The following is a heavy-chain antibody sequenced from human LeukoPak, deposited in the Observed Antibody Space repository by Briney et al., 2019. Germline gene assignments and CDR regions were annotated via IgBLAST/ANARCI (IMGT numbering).Heavy chain of an antibody. CDR2: ISGSGGST. J-gene: IGHJ4*02. D-gene: IGHD2-2*01. CDR1: GFTFSSYA. V-gene: IGHV3-23*01. Sequence: GGSLRLSCATSGFTFSSYAMSWVRQTPGKGLEWVSAISGSGGSTYYAASVKGRFTISRDNSKNTLYLQLSSLRAEDTALYYCAKDPNIVVVPAANPDYWGQGTLVTVSS. CDR3: AKDPNIVVVPAANPDY.